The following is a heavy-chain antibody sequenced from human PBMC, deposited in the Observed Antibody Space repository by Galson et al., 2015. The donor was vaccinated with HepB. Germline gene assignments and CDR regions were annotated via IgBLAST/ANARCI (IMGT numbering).Heavy chain of an antibody. J-gene: IGHJ3*02. CDR3: ARGGGYYDDSGYHIDAFDI. Sequence: SVNVSCKASGYTFTSHDINWVRQAPGQGLEWMVWMNPRSSNTGYAREFKGRVTVTRNTSISTAYMELSSLSSDDTAVYYCARGGGYYDDSGYHIDAFDIWGQGTMVSVSS. CDR1: GYTFTSHD. D-gene: IGHD3-22*01. V-gene: IGHV1-8*01. CDR2: MNPRSSNT.